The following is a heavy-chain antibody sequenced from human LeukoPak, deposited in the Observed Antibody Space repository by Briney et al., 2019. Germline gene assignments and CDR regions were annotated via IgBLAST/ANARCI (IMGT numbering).Heavy chain of an antibody. CDR3: AKDVGGYYFTYWSGCFDH. CDR1: GLTFSSYS. J-gene: IGHJ4*02. D-gene: IGHD3-10*01. V-gene: IGHV3-23*01. CDR2: ISSGGGST. Sequence: GGSLRLSCAASGLTFSSYSMTWVRQAPGKGLEWVSGISSGGGSTYYADSVKGRFTISRDNSKNTLDLEMNSLRAEDTAVYYCAKDVGGYYFTYWSGCFDHWGQGTLVTVSS.